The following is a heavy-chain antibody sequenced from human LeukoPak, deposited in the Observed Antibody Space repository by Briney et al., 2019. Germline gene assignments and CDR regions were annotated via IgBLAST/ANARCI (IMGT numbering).Heavy chain of an antibody. J-gene: IGHJ5*02. CDR3: ARALRQQLVTGWFDP. CDR2: IHTSGST. D-gene: IGHD6-13*01. V-gene: IGHV4-4*07. CDR1: GGSISSYY. Sequence: PSETLSLTCTVSGGSISSYYWSWIRQPAGKGLEWIGRIHTSGSTNYNPSLKSRVTMSVDTSKNQFSLKLISVTAADAAVYYCARALRQQLVTGWFDPWGQGTLVTVSS.